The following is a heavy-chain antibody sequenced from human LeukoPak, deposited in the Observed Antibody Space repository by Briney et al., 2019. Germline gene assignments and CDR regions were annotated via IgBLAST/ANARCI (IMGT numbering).Heavy chain of an antibody. J-gene: IGHJ4*02. D-gene: IGHD3-22*01. CDR2: IIKDIAFI. Sequence: GGSLRLSCAASGFTFDDYAMHWVRQAPGKGPGWGSGIIKDIAFIGYAGSVKGRFTISRDNAKSTRYMQMNSVRSEETALYYCAKEGPYNRGYQPLDYWGQGTLVTVSS. V-gene: IGHV3-9*01. CDR1: GFTFDDYA. CDR3: AKEGPYNRGYQPLDY.